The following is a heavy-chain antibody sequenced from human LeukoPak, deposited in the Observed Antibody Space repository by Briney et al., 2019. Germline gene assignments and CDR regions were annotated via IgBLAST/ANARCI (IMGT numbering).Heavy chain of an antibody. V-gene: IGHV1-46*01. CDR3: ARRFWFDP. J-gene: IGHJ5*02. Sequence: GASVKVSCKASGYTFTSYHMHWVRQAPGQGLEWMGIINPSGGTTNYAQKFRGRVTMTRDMSTSTVYMELSSLRSEDTAVYYCARRFWFDPWGQGTLVTVSS. CDR2: INPSGGTT. CDR1: GYTFTSYH.